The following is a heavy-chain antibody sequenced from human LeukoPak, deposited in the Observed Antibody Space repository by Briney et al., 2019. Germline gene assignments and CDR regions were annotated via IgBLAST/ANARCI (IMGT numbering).Heavy chain of an antibody. CDR3: ARMRSSWYFDH. CDR1: GFTFSDYF. V-gene: IGHV3-11*01. CDR2: ISNSGGTI. J-gene: IGHJ4*02. D-gene: IGHD6-13*01. Sequence: GGSLRLSCAASGFTFSDYFMAWSRQAPGKGLEWVSYISNSGGTIYYSDSVKGRFTISRDNAKNLLYLEMDSLRAGDTAVYYCARMRSSWYFDHWGQGSLVTVSS.